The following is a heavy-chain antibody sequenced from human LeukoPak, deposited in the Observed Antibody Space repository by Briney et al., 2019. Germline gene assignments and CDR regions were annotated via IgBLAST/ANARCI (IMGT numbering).Heavy chain of an antibody. CDR2: ISSSSSYI. Sequence: GGSLRLSCAASGFTFSSYSMNWVRLAPGKGLEWVSSISSSSSYIYYADSVKGRFTISRDNAKNSLYLQMNSLRAEDTAVYYCARDLNWYDSSGPDTFDYWGQGTLVTVSS. V-gene: IGHV3-21*01. CDR3: ARDLNWYDSSGPDTFDY. D-gene: IGHD3-22*01. J-gene: IGHJ4*02. CDR1: GFTFSSYS.